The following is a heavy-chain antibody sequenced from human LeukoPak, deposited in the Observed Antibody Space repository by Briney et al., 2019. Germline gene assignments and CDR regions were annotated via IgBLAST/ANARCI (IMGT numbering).Heavy chain of an antibody. CDR2: ISSSGSTI. D-gene: IGHD2-2*01. V-gene: IGHV3-11*04. CDR3: ARWTKSQGGYCSSTSCYPHRHFDY. Sequence: GGSLRLSCAASGFTFSDYYMSWIRQAPGKGLEWVSYISSSGSTIYYADSVKGRFTISRDNAKNSLYLQMNGLRAEDTAVYYCARWTKSQGGYCSSTSCYPHRHFDYWGQGTLVTVSS. J-gene: IGHJ4*02. CDR1: GFTFSDYY.